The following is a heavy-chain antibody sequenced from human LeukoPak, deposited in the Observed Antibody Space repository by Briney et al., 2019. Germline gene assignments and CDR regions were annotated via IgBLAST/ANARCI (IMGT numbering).Heavy chain of an antibody. V-gene: IGHV3-21*01. CDR1: GFTFSSYS. D-gene: IGHD6-13*01. J-gene: IGHJ6*03. CDR3: ARGSSWYTEGYMDV. CDR2: ISSSSSYI. Sequence: GGSLRLSCAASGFTFSSYSMNWVRQAPGKGLEWVSSISSSSSYIYYADSVKGRFTISRDNAKISLYLQMHSLRAEDTAVYYCARGSSWYTEGYMDVWGKGTTVTVSS.